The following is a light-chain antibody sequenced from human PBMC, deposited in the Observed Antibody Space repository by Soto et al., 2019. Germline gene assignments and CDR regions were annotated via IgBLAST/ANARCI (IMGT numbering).Light chain of an antibody. CDR3: QQYYNFPRT. Sequence: ETVMTQSPATLPVSPGERATLSCRASQSVRSNLAWYQQKPGQAPRLLIYGASTRATGVPARFSGSGSGTEFTLTINSLQSEDFALYYCQQYYNFPRTFGQGTKVEIK. CDR2: GAS. V-gene: IGKV3-15*01. CDR1: QSVRSN. J-gene: IGKJ1*01.